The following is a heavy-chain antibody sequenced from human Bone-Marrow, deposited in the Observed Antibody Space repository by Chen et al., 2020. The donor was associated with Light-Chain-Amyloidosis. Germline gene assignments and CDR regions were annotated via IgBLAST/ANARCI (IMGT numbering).Heavy chain of an antibody. CDR3: ARAWGSSSGSLEY. J-gene: IGHJ4*02. CDR1: GDSLSSSHW. D-gene: IGHD6-19*01. CDR2: IYHSGST. Sequence: QVQLQESGPGLVKPSGTLSLTCAVSGDSLSSSHWWSWVRQPPGKGLEWIGDIYHSGSTNYNPSLKSRVTISVDKSKTQFSLNLSSVTAADTAVYYCARAWGSSSGSLEYWGQGTLVTVSS. V-gene: IGHV4-4*02.